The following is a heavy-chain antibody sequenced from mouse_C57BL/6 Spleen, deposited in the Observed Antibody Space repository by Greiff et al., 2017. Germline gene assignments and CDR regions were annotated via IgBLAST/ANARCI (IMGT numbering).Heavy chain of an antibody. J-gene: IGHJ4*01. CDR1: GYTFTSYG. CDR2: IYPRSGNT. D-gene: IGHD1-1*01. CDR3: ARRGLRNAMDY. V-gene: IGHV1-81*01. Sequence: QVQLKESGAELARPGASVKLSCKASGYTFTSYGISWVKQRTGQGLEWIGEIYPRSGNTYYNEKFKGKATLTADKSSSTAYMELRSLTSEDSAVYFCARRGLRNAMDYWGQGTSVTVSS.